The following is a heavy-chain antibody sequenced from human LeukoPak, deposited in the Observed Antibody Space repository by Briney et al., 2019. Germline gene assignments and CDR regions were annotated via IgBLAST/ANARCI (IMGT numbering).Heavy chain of an antibody. D-gene: IGHD3-22*01. Sequence: PSETLSLTCNVSGASISTGTSYWGWIRQPPGRGLEWIGSIYHSGYNYYNPSLKRRVTISVDTSKNQFSLKLSSLTAATAAVYSCERDTQMYYFVSGGLGYFDLWGRGTLVSVSS. V-gene: IGHV4-39*02. CDR2: IYHSGYN. J-gene: IGHJ2*01. CDR1: GASISTGTSY. CDR3: ERDTQMYYFVSGGLGYFDL.